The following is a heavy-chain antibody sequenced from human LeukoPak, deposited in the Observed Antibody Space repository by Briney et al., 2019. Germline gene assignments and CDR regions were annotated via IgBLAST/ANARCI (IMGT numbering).Heavy chain of an antibody. Sequence: SETLSLTCTVSGASISSGTYYWSWVRQPAGKGLEWIGRIFNSGDTTYNPSLKSRVTISVDTTQNQFSLKLTSVTAAGTAVYYCARVGYCSGGTCPNWFDPWGQGTLVTVSS. CDR2: IFNSGDT. V-gene: IGHV4-61*02. J-gene: IGHJ5*02. CDR3: ARVGYCSGGTCPNWFDP. D-gene: IGHD2-15*01. CDR1: GASISSGTYY.